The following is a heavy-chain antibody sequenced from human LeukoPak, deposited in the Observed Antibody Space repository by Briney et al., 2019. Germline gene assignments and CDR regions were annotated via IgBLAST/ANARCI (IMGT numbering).Heavy chain of an antibody. CDR1: GFTVSSNY. CDR3: AREDGDPYSPFDY. J-gene: IGHJ4*02. V-gene: IGHV3-53*01. CDR2: IYSGGST. D-gene: IGHD2-15*01. Sequence: GGSLRLSCAVSGFTVSSNYMTWVRQAPGKGLEWVSVIYSGGSTYYTVSVKGRFTISRDNSRNTLYLQMNSLRAEDTAVYYCAREDGDPYSPFDYWGQGTLVTVSS.